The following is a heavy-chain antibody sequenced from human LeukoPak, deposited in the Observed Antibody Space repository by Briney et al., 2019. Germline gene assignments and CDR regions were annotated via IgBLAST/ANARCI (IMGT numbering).Heavy chain of an antibody. CDR3: ARVGGWEPKLHGVTFDY. Sequence: SETLSLTCTVSGGSISSYYCSWIRQPPAKGLEWIGYIYYTGSTNYNPSLKSRVTMSADTSKNQFSLKLSSVTAADTAVYFCARVGGWEPKLHGVTFDYLGQGTLVTVSS. V-gene: IGHV4-59*01. CDR2: IYYTGST. J-gene: IGHJ4*02. D-gene: IGHD1-26*01. CDR1: GGSISSYY.